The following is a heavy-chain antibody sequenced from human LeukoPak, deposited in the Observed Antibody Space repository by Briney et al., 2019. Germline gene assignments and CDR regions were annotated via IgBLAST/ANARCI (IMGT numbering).Heavy chain of an antibody. D-gene: IGHD3-22*01. V-gene: IGHV5-51*01. J-gene: IGHJ5*02. CDR3: ARLTDYYDTSGYYRNYNWFDP. CDR2: IYPFDSHI. Sequence: GESLKISCQGSGYTVISYWIGWVRQMPGKGLEWMGIIYPFDSHIKYSPSFQGQITISADKSTNTAYLQWSSLTASDTAMYYCARLTDYYDTSGYYRNYNWFDPWGQGTLVTVSS. CDR1: GYTVISYW.